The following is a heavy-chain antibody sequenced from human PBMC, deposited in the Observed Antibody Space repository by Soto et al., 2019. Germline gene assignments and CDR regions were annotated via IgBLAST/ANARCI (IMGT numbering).Heavy chain of an antibody. CDR3: ARDWGYCSGDGCYPNDPSDI. J-gene: IGHJ3*02. V-gene: IGHV3-30-3*01. D-gene: IGHD2-15*01. Sequence: QVQLVESGGGVVQPGRSLRLSCAASGFSFSSYAMHWVRQAAGKGLEWVAVISYDGSNTLYADSVKGRFTISRDNSKNTMSLQMYSLRAEDTAVYYCARDWGYCSGDGCYPNDPSDIWGQGTMVTVSS. CDR1: GFSFSSYA. CDR2: ISYDGSNT.